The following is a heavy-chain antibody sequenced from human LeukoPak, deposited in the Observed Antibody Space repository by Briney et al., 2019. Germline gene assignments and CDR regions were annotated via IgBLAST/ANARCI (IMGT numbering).Heavy chain of an antibody. J-gene: IGHJ4*02. CDR3: ARTLGYYYHSSGYYTSHLDY. CDR2: IYPGDSDT. CDR1: GYYFTNYW. V-gene: IGHV5-51*01. Sequence: GESLKISCKASGYYFTNYWIACVRQMPGKGLEWMAIIYPGDSDTRYSPSFQGQVTISADKSISTAYLVWSSLQASDTAMYFCARTLGYYYHSSGYYTSHLDYWGQGTLVTVSS. D-gene: IGHD3-22*01.